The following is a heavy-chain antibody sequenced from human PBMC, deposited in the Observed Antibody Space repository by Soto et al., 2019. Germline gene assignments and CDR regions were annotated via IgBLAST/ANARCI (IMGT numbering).Heavy chain of an antibody. CDR1: GYTFTGYY. J-gene: IGHJ6*02. CDR2: INPNSGGT. Sequence: ASVKVSCKASGYTFTGYYMHWVRQAPGQGLEWMGWINPNSGGTNYAQKFQGWVTMTRDTSISTAYMELSRLRSDDTAVYYCARDLVRYCSGGSCYSGYYYYGMDVWGQGTTV. D-gene: IGHD2-15*01. V-gene: IGHV1-2*04. CDR3: ARDLVRYCSGGSCYSGYYYYGMDV.